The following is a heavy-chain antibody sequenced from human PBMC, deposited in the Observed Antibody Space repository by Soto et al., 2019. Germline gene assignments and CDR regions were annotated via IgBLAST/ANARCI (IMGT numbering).Heavy chain of an antibody. CDR1: GYTFTGYY. CDR2: INPNSGDT. D-gene: IGHD6-6*01. CDR3: ARTYSTSSRSSYGMDV. J-gene: IGHJ6*02. V-gene: IGHV1-2*02. Sequence: ASVKVSCKASGYTFTGYYMHWVRQAPGQGLQWMGWINPNSGDTNYAQKFQGRVTMTRDTSITTAYLDLSRLRSDDTAVYYWARTYSTSSRSSYGMDVWGQGTTVTVSS.